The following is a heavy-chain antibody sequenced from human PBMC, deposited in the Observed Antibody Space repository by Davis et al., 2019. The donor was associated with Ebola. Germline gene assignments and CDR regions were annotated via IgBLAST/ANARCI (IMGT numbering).Heavy chain of an antibody. CDR1: GFTFSGSA. CDR2: IRSKANSYAT. J-gene: IGHJ4*02. CDR3: TKGSSGTDY. V-gene: IGHV3-73*01. Sequence: GESLKISCAAPGFTFSGSAMHWVRQASGKGLEWVGRIRSKANSYATAYAASVKGRFTISRDDSKNTAYLQMNSLKTEDTAVYYCTKGSSGTDYWGQGTLVTVSS. D-gene: IGHD3-22*01.